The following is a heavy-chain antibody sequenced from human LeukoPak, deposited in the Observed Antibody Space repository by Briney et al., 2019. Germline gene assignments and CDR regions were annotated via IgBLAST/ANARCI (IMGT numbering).Heavy chain of an antibody. CDR2: ITGDSNYI. CDR3: VREDTESFDV. D-gene: IGHD5-18*01. CDR1: GFTFTTYT. J-gene: IGHJ5*02. V-gene: IGHV3-21*01. Sequence: GGSLRFSCAASGFTFTTYTMNWVRQAPGQGLDWVSSITGDSNYIFYADSVKGRFTVSRDNAKSSLYLHMNSLGAEDTALYYCVREDTESFDVWGLGALVTVSS.